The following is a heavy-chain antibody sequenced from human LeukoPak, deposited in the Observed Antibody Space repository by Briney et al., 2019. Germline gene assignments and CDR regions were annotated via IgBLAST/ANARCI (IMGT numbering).Heavy chain of an antibody. Sequence: GGSLRLSCAASGFTFSSYGMHWVRQAPGKGLEWVSSISASGRGTYYADSVKGRFTISRDNSKNTLYLQMNSLRAEDTAVYYCASLSSGYVGGDYWGQGTLVTVSS. CDR3: ASLSSGYVGGDY. V-gene: IGHV3-23*01. CDR1: GFTFSSYG. D-gene: IGHD3-22*01. J-gene: IGHJ4*02. CDR2: ISASGRGT.